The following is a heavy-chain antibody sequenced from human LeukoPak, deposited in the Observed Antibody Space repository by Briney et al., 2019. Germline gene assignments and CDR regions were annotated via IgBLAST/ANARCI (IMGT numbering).Heavy chain of an antibody. J-gene: IGHJ4*02. CDR2: ISSGGSTI. V-gene: IGHV3-11*01. CDR3: AAWRGYTYGYVDY. CDR1: GFTFSSYA. D-gene: IGHD5-18*01. Sequence: PGGSLRLSCAASGFTFSSYAMSWIRQAPGKGLEWISYISSGGSTIYYADSLKGRFIISRDNTKNSLYLQMNSLRAEDTAVYFCAAWRGYTYGYVDYWGQGTLVTVSS.